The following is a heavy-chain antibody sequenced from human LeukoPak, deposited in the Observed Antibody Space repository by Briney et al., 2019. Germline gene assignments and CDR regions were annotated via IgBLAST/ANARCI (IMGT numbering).Heavy chain of an antibody. J-gene: IGHJ5*02. CDR1: GFTFSSYS. Sequence: PGRSLRLSCAASGFTFSSYSLNWVRQAPGKGLEWVSSISSSSSYIYYADSVKGRFTISRDNAKNSLYLQMNSLRAEDTAVYYCARDSYDFWSGRDNWFDPWGQVTLVTVSS. D-gene: IGHD3-3*01. CDR3: ARDSYDFWSGRDNWFDP. CDR2: ISSSSSYI. V-gene: IGHV3-21*01.